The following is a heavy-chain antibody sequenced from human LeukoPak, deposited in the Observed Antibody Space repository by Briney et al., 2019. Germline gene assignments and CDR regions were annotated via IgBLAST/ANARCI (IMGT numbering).Heavy chain of an antibody. CDR1: RFAFDDYG. J-gene: IGHJ3*02. CDR3: ARVSLQLVRAFDI. CDR2: INWNGGST. D-gene: IGHD6-13*01. Sequence: GGSLRLSCAASRFAFDDYGMSWVRQAPGKGLEWASGINWNGGSTGYADSVKGRFTISRDNAKNTLYLQMNSLRAEDTAVYYCARVSLQLVRAFDIWGQGTMVTVSS. V-gene: IGHV3-20*04.